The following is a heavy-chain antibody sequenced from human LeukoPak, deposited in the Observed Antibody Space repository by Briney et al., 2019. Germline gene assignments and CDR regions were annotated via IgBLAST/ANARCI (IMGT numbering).Heavy chain of an antibody. J-gene: IGHJ4*02. CDR1: GYTFTGYY. V-gene: IGHV1-2*02. D-gene: IGHD5-12*01. CDR2: INPNSGGT. CDR3: ARRGWVSGYARSLFGY. Sequence: GASVKVSCKASGYTFTGYYMHWVRQAPGQGLEWMGWINPNSGGTNYAQKFQGRVTMTRSTSMSTAYMDLSSLRSEDTAVYYCARRGWVSGYARSLFGYWGQGTLVTVSS.